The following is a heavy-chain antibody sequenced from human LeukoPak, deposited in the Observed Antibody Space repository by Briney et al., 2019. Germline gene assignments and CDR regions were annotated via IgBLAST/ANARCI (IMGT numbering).Heavy chain of an antibody. V-gene: IGHV1-69*06. CDR3: ARQTTVTRDWYFDL. J-gene: IGHJ2*01. CDR2: IIPIFGTA. D-gene: IGHD4-17*01. Sequence: GASVKVSCKASGGTFSSYAISWVRQAPGQGLEWMGGIIPIFGTANYAQKFQGRVTITADKSTSTAYMELSSLRSEDTAVYYCARQTTVTRDWYFDLWGRGTLVTVSS. CDR1: GGTFSSYA.